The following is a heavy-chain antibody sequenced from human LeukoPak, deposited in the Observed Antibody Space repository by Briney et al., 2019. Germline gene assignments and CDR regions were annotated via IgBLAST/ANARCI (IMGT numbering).Heavy chain of an antibody. CDR2: IYPGDSNT. J-gene: IGHJ4*02. Sequence: GESLKISCRDSGYSFTNYWIGWVRQMPGKGLEWMGIIYPGDSNTRYSPSFQGQVTISADKSINTAYLQWTSLKASDTAMYYCARQTEWFGELFNYWGQGTLVTVSS. V-gene: IGHV5-51*01. CDR1: GYSFTNYW. CDR3: ARQTEWFGELFNY. D-gene: IGHD3-10*01.